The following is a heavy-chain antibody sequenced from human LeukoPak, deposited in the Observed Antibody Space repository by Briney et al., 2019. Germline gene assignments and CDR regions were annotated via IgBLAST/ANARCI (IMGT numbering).Heavy chain of an antibody. CDR2: LYTSGST. J-gene: IGHJ4*02. D-gene: IGHD3-10*01. V-gene: IGHV3-53*01. Sequence: GGSLRLSCATSGFTVSGNYMSWVRQAPGKGLEGVSVLYTSGSTYYADSVKGRFTISRDNSKNTLYLQMNSLRVEDTAIYYCARGGFGELLSPLDYWGQGTLVTVSS. CDR3: ARGGFGELLSPLDY. CDR1: GFTVSGNY.